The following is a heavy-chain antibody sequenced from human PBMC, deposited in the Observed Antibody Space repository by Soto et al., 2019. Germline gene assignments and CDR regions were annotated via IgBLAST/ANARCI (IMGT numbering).Heavy chain of an antibody. CDR2: ISSSSSYI. V-gene: IGHV3-21*01. CDR3: ARDPGPDYYFDY. CDR1: GFTFSSYS. J-gene: IGHJ4*02. Sequence: EVQLVESGGGLVKPGGSLRLSCAASGFTFSSYSMNWVRQAPGKGLEWVSSISSSSSYIYYADSVKGRFTISRDNAKNSLYLQMNSLRAEDTAVYYCARDPGPDYYFDYWGQGTLVTVSS.